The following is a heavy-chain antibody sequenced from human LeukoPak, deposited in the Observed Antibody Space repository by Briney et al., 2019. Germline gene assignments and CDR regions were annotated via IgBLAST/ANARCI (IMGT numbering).Heavy chain of an antibody. Sequence: KPSETLSLTCSVSGSSISSRYWSWIRQPAGKGLEWIGRVYTRGSTQYNPSLKSRVIMSIDASRNQFSLRLSSVTAADTAVYYCARLGYSSDWYKIDQWGQGTLVTVSS. CDR3: ARLGYSSDWYKIDQ. V-gene: IGHV4-4*07. CDR1: GSSISSRY. J-gene: IGHJ5*02. CDR2: VYTRGST. D-gene: IGHD6-19*01.